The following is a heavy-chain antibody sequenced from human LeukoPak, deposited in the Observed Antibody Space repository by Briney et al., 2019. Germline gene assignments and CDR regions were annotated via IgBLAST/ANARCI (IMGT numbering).Heavy chain of an antibody. CDR2: ISAYNGNT. Sequence: ASVKVSCKASGYTFTSYGISWVRQAPGQGLEWMGWISAYNGNTNYAQKLQGRVTMTTDTSTSTAYMELRSLRFDDTAVYYCARDLFYGYCSSTSCYPFDYWGQGTLVTVSS. D-gene: IGHD2-2*01. V-gene: IGHV1-18*01. CDR1: GYTFTSYG. J-gene: IGHJ4*02. CDR3: ARDLFYGYCSSTSCYPFDY.